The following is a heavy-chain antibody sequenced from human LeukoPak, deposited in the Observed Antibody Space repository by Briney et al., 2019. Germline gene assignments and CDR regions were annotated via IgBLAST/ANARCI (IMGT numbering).Heavy chain of an antibody. CDR1: GLTFDDYA. Sequence: GGSLRLPCAASGLTFDDYAMHWARQAPGKGLEWVSLISGDGGSTDYADAGKDRLNIPRDNRKNSLYLQMNSLRTEDTALYYCAKDIRVSSGWYFFVYWGQGTLVTVSS. CDR2: ISGDGGST. J-gene: IGHJ4*02. D-gene: IGHD6-19*01. CDR3: AKDIRVSSGWYFFVY. V-gene: IGHV3-43*02.